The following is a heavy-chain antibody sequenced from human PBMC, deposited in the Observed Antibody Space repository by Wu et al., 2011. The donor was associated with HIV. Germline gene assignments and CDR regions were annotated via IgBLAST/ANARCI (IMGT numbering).Heavy chain of an antibody. D-gene: IGHD3-22*01. CDR2: INPSGGST. J-gene: IGHJ3*02. CDR3: ARGAYYYDSSGYYPPGAFDI. CDR1: GYTFTTYY. Sequence: QVQLVQSGAEVKMPGASVKVSCKASGYTFTTYYMHWVRQAPGQGLEWMGIINPSGGSTSYAQKFQGRVTMTRDTSTSTVYMELSSLRSGDTAVYYCARGAYYYDSSGYYPPGAFDIWGQGTMVTVSS. V-gene: IGHV1-46*01.